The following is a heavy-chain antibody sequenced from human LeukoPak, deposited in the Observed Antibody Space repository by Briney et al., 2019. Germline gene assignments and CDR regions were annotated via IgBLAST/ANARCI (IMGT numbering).Heavy chain of an antibody. CDR1: GDSISSGGSF. CDR2: IYYSGSP. V-gene: IGHV4-31*03. Sequence: SETLSLTCTVSGDSISSGGSFWSWVRQHPGKDLEWIGYIYYSGSPNYNPSLKSRVTISVDTSKNQFSLKLSYVTAADTAVYYCARGVRFWGQGTLVTVSS. CDR3: ARGVRF. J-gene: IGHJ4*02. D-gene: IGHD3-16*01.